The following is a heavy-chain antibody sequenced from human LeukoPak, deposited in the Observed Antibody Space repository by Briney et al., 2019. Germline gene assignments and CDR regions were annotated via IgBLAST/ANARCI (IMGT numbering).Heavy chain of an antibody. V-gene: IGHV3-23*01. Sequence: AGSLRLSCAASGCSFDAYAMSWVRQAPGKGLEWVSGFSESFSASGGSTHSADSVKGRFTISRDNSKNMLHLQMNSLRAEDTAVYYWAKGKIKHEGAFDIWGQGTLVVVSS. CDR1: GCSFDAYA. D-gene: IGHD2-21*01. CDR2: FSESFSASGGST. CDR3: AKGKIKHEGAFDI. J-gene: IGHJ3*02.